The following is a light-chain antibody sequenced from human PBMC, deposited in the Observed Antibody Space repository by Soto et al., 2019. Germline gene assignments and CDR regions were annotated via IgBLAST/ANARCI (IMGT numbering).Light chain of an antibody. CDR2: AST. CDR1: QSVSDTY. V-gene: IGKV3-20*01. CDR3: QHNNSSGT. Sequence: EIVMTQSPATLSLSPGERATLSCRASQSVSDTYFSYYQQKPHPPPLLLNCASTSSATGIPNMSGSRGARTYITLTSSMQEPDDVAVYYWQHNNSSGTFGQGTKVDIK. J-gene: IGKJ1*01.